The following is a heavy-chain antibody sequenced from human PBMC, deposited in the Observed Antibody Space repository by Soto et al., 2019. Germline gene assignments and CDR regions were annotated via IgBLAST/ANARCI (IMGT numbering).Heavy chain of an antibody. V-gene: IGHV3-7*01. D-gene: IGHD1-26*01. Sequence: GGSLRLSCAASGFTFSSYWMSWVRQAPGKGLEWVANIKQDGSEKYYVDSVKGRFTISRDNAKNSLYLQMNSLRAEDTAVYYCARDGEYSGSYHFDYWGQGTLVTVSS. J-gene: IGHJ4*02. CDR2: IKQDGSEK. CDR3: ARDGEYSGSYHFDY. CDR1: GFTFSSYW.